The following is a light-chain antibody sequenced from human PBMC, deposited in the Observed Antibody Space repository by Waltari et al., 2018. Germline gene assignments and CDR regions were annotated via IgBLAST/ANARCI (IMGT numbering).Light chain of an antibody. J-gene: IGKJ1*01. CDR1: QSVGRS. Sequence: EIVLTQSPGTLSLSPGERATLSCGASQSVGRSLAWYQQKPGRAPRLLLYGASSRATGIPDRFSGSGFGTDFSRTISRLEPEDFAVYYCQHYVRLPVTFGQGTKVEIK. V-gene: IGKV3-20*01. CDR3: QHYVRLPVT. CDR2: GAS.